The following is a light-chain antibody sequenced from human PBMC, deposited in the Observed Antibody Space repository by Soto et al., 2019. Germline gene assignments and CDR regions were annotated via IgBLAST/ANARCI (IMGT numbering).Light chain of an antibody. J-gene: IGKJ5*01. CDR2: ATS. V-gene: IGKV1-6*01. CDR1: QDIRSD. Sequence: AVQMSQFPSSLSASVGARVTLTCRASQDIRSDLGWYQQRPGKAPKLLIYATSRLQSGVPARFSGSGSGTDFTLSINSLQPEDFATYYCQQAYSFPITFGQGTRLENK. CDR3: QQAYSFPIT.